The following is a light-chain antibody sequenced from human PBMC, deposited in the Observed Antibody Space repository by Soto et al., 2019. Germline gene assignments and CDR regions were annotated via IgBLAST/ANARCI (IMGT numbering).Light chain of an antibody. CDR3: QQSYSTPWT. CDR2: GAS. CDR1: QTISSY. Sequence: DIQMTQSPSSLSASVGDRVTITCRASQTISSYLNWYQQKPGKAPNLLIYGASSLHSGVPSRFSDSGSGKDFTLTISSLQPEDFATYYCQQSYSTPWTCGQGTKVEI. J-gene: IGKJ1*01. V-gene: IGKV1-39*01.